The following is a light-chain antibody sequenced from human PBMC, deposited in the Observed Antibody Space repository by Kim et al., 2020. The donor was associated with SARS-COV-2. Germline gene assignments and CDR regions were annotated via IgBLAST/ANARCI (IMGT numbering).Light chain of an antibody. V-gene: IGLV2-14*03. Sequence: QSITISCTETNSDVGCYNFVSWYQQHPGKVPKLILYDVINRPSGISPRFSGSKSGNTASLTISGLQADDEADYYCSSYTSSNTLVFGTGTKVTVL. J-gene: IGLJ1*01. CDR2: DVI. CDR1: NSDVGCYNF. CDR3: SSYTSSNTLV.